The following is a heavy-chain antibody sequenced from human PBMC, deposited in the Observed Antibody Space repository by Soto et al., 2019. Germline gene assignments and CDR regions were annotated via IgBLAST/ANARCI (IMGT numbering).Heavy chain of an antibody. CDR2: IIPIFGTA. CDR1: GGTFSSYA. Sequence: GASVKVSCKASGGTFSSYAISWVRQAPGQGLEWMGGIIPIFGTANYAQKFQGRVTTTADESTSTAYMELSSLRSEDTAMYYCARARARITMIVVAPTDAFDIWGQGTMVTVSS. J-gene: IGHJ3*02. D-gene: IGHD3-22*01. CDR3: ARARARITMIVVAPTDAFDI. V-gene: IGHV1-69*13.